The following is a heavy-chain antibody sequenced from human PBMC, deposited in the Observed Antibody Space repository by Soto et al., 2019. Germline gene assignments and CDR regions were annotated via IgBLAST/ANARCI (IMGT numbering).Heavy chain of an antibody. D-gene: IGHD3-10*01. V-gene: IGHV1-2*02. CDR3: ARDWSPYMVRGVNGMDV. Sequence: GASVKVSCKASGYTFTGYYMHWVRQAPGQGLEWMGWINPNSGGTNYAQKFQGRVTMTRDTSISTAYMELSRLRSDDTAVYYCARDWSPYMVRGVNGMDVWGQGTTVTVSS. CDR2: INPNSGGT. CDR1: GYTFTGYY. J-gene: IGHJ6*02.